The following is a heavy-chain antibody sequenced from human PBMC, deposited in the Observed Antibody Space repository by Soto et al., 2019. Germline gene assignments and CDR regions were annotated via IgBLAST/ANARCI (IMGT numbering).Heavy chain of an antibody. Sequence: EVQLLESGGGSVQPGGSLRLSCAASGFTFSTFAMSWVRQAPGKGLEWVSGILGRGDTYYEESVKGRFTISSDNSKNTLFLQLNSLRVEDTAIYYCVKDVRPDGYWDFDYWGQGTLVIVSS. CDR3: VKDVRPDGYWDFDY. D-gene: IGHD5-12*01. J-gene: IGHJ4*02. V-gene: IGHV3-23*01. CDR2: ILGRGDT. CDR1: GFTFSTFA.